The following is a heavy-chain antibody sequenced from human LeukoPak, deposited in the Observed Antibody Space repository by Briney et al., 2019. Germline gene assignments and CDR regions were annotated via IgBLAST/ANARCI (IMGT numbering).Heavy chain of an antibody. CDR2: ISSSSSYT. V-gene: IGHV3-11*06. CDR3: ARYSSGWYYFDY. J-gene: IGHJ4*02. D-gene: IGHD6-19*01. Sequence: GGSLRLSCAASGFTFSDYYMSWIRQAPGKGLEWVSYISSSSSYTNYADSAKGRFTISRDNAKNSLYLQMNSLRAEDTAVYYCARYSSGWYYFDYWGQGTLVTVSS. CDR1: GFTFSDYY.